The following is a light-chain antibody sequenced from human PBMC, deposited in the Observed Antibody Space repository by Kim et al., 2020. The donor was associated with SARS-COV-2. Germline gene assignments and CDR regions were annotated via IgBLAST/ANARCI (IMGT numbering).Light chain of an antibody. V-gene: IGLV2-14*03. CDR3: SSHTTSSTYV. Sequence: GHSYTISCTATSSDVGGYNSVSWYQQHPGKAPKLMIYDVSERASGVSNRFSGSQSGNTASLTISGLRAEDEADYYCSSHTTSSTYVFGSGTKVTVL. CDR2: DVS. CDR1: SSDVGGYNS. J-gene: IGLJ1*01.